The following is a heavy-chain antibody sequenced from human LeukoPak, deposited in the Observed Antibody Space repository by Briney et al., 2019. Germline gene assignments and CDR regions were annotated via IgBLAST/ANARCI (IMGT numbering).Heavy chain of an antibody. CDR3: AKVRRGQWLAQIKYYFDY. V-gene: IGHV3-23*01. CDR1: GFTFSSYA. CDR2: ISASGGST. Sequence: PGGALRLSCAASGFTFSSYAMSWVRQAPGKGLEWVSSISASGGSTYYADSVKGRFTISRDNSKNTLYLQMNSLRAEDTAVYYCAKVRRGQWLAQIKYYFDYWGQGTLVTVSS. D-gene: IGHD6-19*01. J-gene: IGHJ4*02.